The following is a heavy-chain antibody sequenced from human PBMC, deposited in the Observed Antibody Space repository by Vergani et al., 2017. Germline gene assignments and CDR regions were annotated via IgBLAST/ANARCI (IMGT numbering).Heavy chain of an antibody. Sequence: QVQLVESGGGVVQPGRSLRLSCAASGFTFSSYGMHWVRQAPGKGLEWVAVIWYDGSNKYYADSVKGRFTISRDNSKNTLYLQMNSLRAEDTAVYYCASDCQYSSSWYLDYWGQGTLVTVSS. V-gene: IGHV3-33*01. D-gene: IGHD6-13*01. J-gene: IGHJ4*02. CDR1: GFTFSSYG. CDR2: IWYDGSNK. CDR3: ASDCQYSSSWYLDY.